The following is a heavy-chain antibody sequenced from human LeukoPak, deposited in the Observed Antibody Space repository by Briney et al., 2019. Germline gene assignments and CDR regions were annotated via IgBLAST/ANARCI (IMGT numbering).Heavy chain of an antibody. Sequence: SETLSLTCTVSGGSISNFYWSWIRQPPGKGLEWIGYIFYSGSTNYNPPLKSRVTISVDTSKNQFSLKLSSVTAADTAVYYCARTYSYGSDNWFDPWGQGTLVTVSS. V-gene: IGHV4-59*01. CDR1: GGSISNFY. CDR3: ARTYSYGSDNWFDP. CDR2: IFYSGST. D-gene: IGHD5-18*01. J-gene: IGHJ5*02.